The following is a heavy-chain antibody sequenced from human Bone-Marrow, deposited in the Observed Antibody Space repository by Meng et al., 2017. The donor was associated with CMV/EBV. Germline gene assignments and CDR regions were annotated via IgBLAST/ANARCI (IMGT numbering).Heavy chain of an antibody. J-gene: IGHJ4*02. D-gene: IGHD2-8*02. CDR2: ISGSGDST. CDR3: ANLHTGVHPD. CDR1: GFTFSSYV. V-gene: IGHV3-23*01. Sequence: GESLKISCAASGFTFSSYVMNWVRQAPGKGLEWVSSISGSGDSTYYADSVKGRFTISRDNSKSTLYLQMNSLRAEDTAVYHCANLHTGVHPDWGQGTLVTVSS.